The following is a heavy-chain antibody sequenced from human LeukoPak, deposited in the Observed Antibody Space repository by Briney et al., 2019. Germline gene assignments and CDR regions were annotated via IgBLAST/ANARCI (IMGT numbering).Heavy chain of an antibody. J-gene: IGHJ4*02. CDR1: GFTFSSYE. V-gene: IGHV3-48*03. Sequence: GGSLRLSCAASGFTFSSYEMNWVRQAPGKGLEWVSYISSSGSTIYYADSVKGRFTISRDNAKNSLYLQMNSLRAEDTAVYYCASLKIMNDYGDYGWEEWDYWGQGTLVTVSS. CDR3: ASLKIMNDYGDYGWEEWDY. CDR2: ISSSGSTI. D-gene: IGHD4-17*01.